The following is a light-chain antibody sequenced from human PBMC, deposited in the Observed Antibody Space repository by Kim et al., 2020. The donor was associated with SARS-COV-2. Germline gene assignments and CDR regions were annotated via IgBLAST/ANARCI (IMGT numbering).Light chain of an antibody. V-gene: IGLV3-1*01. Sequence: VAPGQTASITCSGDRLGNKYVCWDQQKPGRSPVVVIYQDTQRPSGIPERFSGSNSGNTATLTISGTQAMDEADYYCQAWDSTTTVFGGGTQLTVL. CDR2: QDT. CDR3: QAWDSTTTV. CDR1: RLGNKY. J-gene: IGLJ2*01.